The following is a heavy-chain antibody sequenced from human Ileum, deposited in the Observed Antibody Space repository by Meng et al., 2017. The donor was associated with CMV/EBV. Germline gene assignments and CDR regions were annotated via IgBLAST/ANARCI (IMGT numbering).Heavy chain of an antibody. V-gene: IGHV3-74*01. CDR3: ARDRYQNDILTGTYYYYGMDV. D-gene: IGHD3-9*01. J-gene: IGHJ6*02. Sequence: GESLKISCAASGFTFSSSYMYWVRQVPGKGPVWVSRVIPDGSETKYADAVKGRFTVSRDNAKNSLYLRMNSLRAEDTAVYYCARDRYQNDILTGTYYYYGMDVWGQGTTVTVSS. CDR1: GFTFSSSY. CDR2: VIPDGSET.